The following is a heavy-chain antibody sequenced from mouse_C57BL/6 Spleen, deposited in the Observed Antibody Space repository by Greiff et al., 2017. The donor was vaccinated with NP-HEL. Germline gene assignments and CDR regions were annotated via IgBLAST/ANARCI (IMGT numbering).Heavy chain of an antibody. Sequence: QVQLQQSGPELVKPGASVKISCKASGYAFSSSWMNWVKQRPGKGLEWIGRIYPGDGDTNYNGKFKGKATLTTDKSSSTAYMQLSSLTSEDSAVYFCAREGLNWAFAYWGQGTLVTVSA. CDR2: IYPGDGDT. D-gene: IGHD4-1*01. CDR3: AREGLNWAFAY. J-gene: IGHJ3*01. CDR1: GYAFSSSW. V-gene: IGHV1-82*01.